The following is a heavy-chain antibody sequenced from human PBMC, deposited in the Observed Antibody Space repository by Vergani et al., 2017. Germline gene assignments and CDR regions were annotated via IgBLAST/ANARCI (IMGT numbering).Heavy chain of an antibody. Sequence: QVQLQESGPGLVKPSETLSLTCTVSGGSISSYYWSWIRQPPGKGLEWIGYIYYTGSTNYNPSLKSRVTISVDTSKNQFSLKLSSVTAADTAVYYCARGFYGGNSCFDYWGRGTLVTVSS. D-gene: IGHD4-23*01. CDR2: IYYTGST. V-gene: IGHV4-59*01. CDR3: ARGFYGGNSCFDY. CDR1: GGSISSYY. J-gene: IGHJ4*02.